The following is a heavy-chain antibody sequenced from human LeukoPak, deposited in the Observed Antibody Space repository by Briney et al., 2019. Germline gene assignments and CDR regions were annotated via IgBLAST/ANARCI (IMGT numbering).Heavy chain of an antibody. CDR2: MNPNSGNT. CDR3: ARDDYGDYVSDY. J-gene: IGHJ4*02. D-gene: IGHD4-17*01. CDR1: GYTFTSYD. Sequence: ASVKVSCKASGYTFTSYDINWVRQATGQGLEWMGWMNPNSGNTGYAQKFQGRVTMTRNTSISTAYMELSSLRSEDTAVYYCARDDYGDYVSDYWGQGTLVTVSS. V-gene: IGHV1-8*01.